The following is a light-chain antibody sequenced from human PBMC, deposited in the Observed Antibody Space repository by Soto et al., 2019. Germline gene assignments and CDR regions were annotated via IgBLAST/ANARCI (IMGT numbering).Light chain of an antibody. CDR1: SSDVGSYNL. Sequence: QSVLTQPASVSGSPGQSITISCTGTSSDVGSYNLVSWYQQHPGKAPKFMIYEVSKRPSGVSNRFSGSKSGNTASLTISGLQAEDEADYYCCSYAGSSTFVIFGGGTKVTVL. CDR3: CSYAGSSTFVI. J-gene: IGLJ2*01. V-gene: IGLV2-23*02. CDR2: EVS.